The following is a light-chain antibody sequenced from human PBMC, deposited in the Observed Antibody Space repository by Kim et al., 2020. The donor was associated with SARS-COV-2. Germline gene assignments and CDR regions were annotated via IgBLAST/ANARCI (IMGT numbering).Light chain of an antibody. CDR3: QQYDRSPYT. CDR2: GTS. Sequence: DIELTQSPGTLSLSAGERVTISCRASQSVASNHIAWFQQKPGQAPSLLVYGTSSRATGIPDRFSGRGSGTDFTLTISRLEPEDFAIYYCQQYDRSPYTCGQGTKLEI. CDR1: QSVASNH. V-gene: IGKV3-20*01. J-gene: IGKJ2*01.